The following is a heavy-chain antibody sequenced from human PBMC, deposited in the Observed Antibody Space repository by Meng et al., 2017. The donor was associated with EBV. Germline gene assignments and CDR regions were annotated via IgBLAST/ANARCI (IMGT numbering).Heavy chain of an antibody. CDR1: GVTFSRFW. CDR2: TNEDGGIT. Sequence: DVELVGSGGGPGRTGGSLRLSCAVSGVTFSRFWMHWVRQVPGKGLVWVARTNEDGGITNYADSVKGRFIISRDNTRNTLYLQMNSLRDEDTAVYFCSRDLAGPFDDWGQGTLVTVSS. CDR3: SRDLAGPFDD. J-gene: IGHJ4*02. V-gene: IGHV3-74*01.